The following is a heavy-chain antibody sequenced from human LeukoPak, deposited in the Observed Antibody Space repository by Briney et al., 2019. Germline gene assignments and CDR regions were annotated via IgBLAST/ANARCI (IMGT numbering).Heavy chain of an antibody. Sequence: SVKVSCKASGGTFSSYAISWVRQAPGQGLEWMGGIIPIFGTANYAQKFQGRVTITADESTSTAYMELSSLRSEDTAVYYRARLTVSQSPVPDYWGQGTLVTVSS. J-gene: IGHJ4*02. CDR2: IIPIFGTA. CDR1: GGTFSSYA. CDR3: ARLTVSQSPVPDY. D-gene: IGHD4-17*01. V-gene: IGHV1-69*13.